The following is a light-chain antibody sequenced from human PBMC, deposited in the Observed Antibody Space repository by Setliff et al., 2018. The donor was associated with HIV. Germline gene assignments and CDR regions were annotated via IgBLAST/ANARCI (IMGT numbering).Light chain of an antibody. CDR3: NSYTNTNTLGV. Sequence: ALTQPASVSGSPGQSITISCTGTSSDVGGYNFVAWYQKHPGQAPKLLIYDVSNRPSGVSNRFSGSKSGNTASLTISGLQAEDEADYYCNSYTNTNTLGVFGTGTKVTVL. V-gene: IGLV2-14*03. J-gene: IGLJ1*01. CDR2: DVS. CDR1: SSDVGGYNF.